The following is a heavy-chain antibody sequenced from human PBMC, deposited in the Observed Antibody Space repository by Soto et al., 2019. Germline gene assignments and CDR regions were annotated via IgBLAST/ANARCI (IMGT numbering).Heavy chain of an antibody. CDR3: ARAPSGSYPEFDY. Sequence: PGGSLRLSCAASGFIFSSYTMHWVRQAPGKGLEWVGVITYDGSNQYYADSVKGRFTISRDNSRNMLFLQMNSLGPDDTAVYYCARAPSGSYPEFDYWGRGTLVTVSS. CDR1: GFIFSSYT. J-gene: IGHJ4*02. V-gene: IGHV3-30-3*01. CDR2: ITYDGSNQ. D-gene: IGHD1-26*01.